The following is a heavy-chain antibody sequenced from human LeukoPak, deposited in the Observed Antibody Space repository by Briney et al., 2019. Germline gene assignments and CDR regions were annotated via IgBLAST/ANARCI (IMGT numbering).Heavy chain of an antibody. CDR1: GYTFTSYY. CDR3: ATDLANYYDSSGQPY. V-gene: IGHV1-46*01. J-gene: IGHJ4*02. D-gene: IGHD3-22*01. Sequence: EASVKVSCKASGYTFTSYYMHWVRQAPGQGLEWMGLINPSGGSTSYAQKFQGRVTMTEDTSTDTAYMELSSLRSEDTAVYYCATDLANYYDSSGQPYWGQGTLVTVSS. CDR2: INPSGGST.